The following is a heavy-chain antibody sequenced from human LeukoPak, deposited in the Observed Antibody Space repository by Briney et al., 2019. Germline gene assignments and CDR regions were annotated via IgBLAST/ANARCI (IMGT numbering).Heavy chain of an antibody. V-gene: IGHV3-74*01. CDR1: GFTFSSYA. CDR2: IDSDGSIT. J-gene: IGHJ4*02. CDR3: SRDPSAVAGNFDY. D-gene: IGHD6-19*01. Sequence: GGSLRLSCAASGFTFSSYAMSWVRQAPGKGLVWVSRIDSDGSITNYADSVKGRFTISRDNAKNTLYLQMNSLRAEDTAVYYCSRDPSAVAGNFDYWGQGTLVTVSS.